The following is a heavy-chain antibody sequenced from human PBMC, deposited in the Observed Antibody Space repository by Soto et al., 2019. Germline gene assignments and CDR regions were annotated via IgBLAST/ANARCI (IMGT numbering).Heavy chain of an antibody. CDR3: ASPPGYCSGGSCYAPFDY. Sequence: ASVKVSCKASGGTFSSYAISWVRQAPGQGLEWMGGIIPIFGTANYAQKFQGRVTITADESTSKAYMELSSLRSEDTAVYYCASPPGYCSGGSCYAPFDYWGQGTLVTVSS. CDR1: GGTFSSYA. CDR2: IIPIFGTA. D-gene: IGHD2-15*01. J-gene: IGHJ4*02. V-gene: IGHV1-69*13.